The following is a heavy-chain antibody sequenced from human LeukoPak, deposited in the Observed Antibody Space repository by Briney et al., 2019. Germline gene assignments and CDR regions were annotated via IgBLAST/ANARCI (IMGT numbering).Heavy chain of an antibody. Sequence: GASVKVSCKASGGTFSSYAISWVRQAPGQGLEWMGGIIPIFGTANYAQKFQGRVTITADKSTSTAYMELSSLRSEDTAVYYCARRRPGSYYNASRGTASYYYYYYMDVWGKGTTVTVSS. V-gene: IGHV1-69*06. D-gene: IGHD3-10*01. CDR3: ARRRPGSYYNASRGTASYYYYYYMDV. J-gene: IGHJ6*03. CDR1: GGTFSSYA. CDR2: IIPIFGTA.